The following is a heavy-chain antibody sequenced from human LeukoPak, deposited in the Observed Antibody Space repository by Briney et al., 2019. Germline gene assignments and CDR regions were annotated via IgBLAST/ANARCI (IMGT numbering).Heavy chain of an antibody. J-gene: IGHJ4*02. CDR1: GGSISSGGYY. Sequence: PSETLSLTCTVSGGSISSGGYYWSWIRQHPGKGLEWIGYIYYSGSTYYNPSLKSRVTISVDTSKNQFSLKLSSVTAADTAVYYCASGPESLVRGRDPIPHYWGQGTLVTVSS. D-gene: IGHD3-10*01. V-gene: IGHV4-31*03. CDR2: IYYSGST. CDR3: ASGPESLVRGRDPIPHY.